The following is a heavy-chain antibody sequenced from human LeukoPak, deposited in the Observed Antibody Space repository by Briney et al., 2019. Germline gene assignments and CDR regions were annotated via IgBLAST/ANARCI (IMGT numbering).Heavy chain of an antibody. V-gene: IGHV4-61*01. D-gene: IGHD2-15*01. CDR1: GGSVSSGSYY. Sequence: SETLSLTCTVSGGSVSSGSYYWSWIRQPPGKGLEWIGSIYYSGSTNYNPSLKSRVTISVHTSKNQFSLKLSSVTAADTAVYYCAGSRFGFDYWGQGTLVTVSS. CDR2: IYYSGST. J-gene: IGHJ4*02. CDR3: AGSRFGFDY.